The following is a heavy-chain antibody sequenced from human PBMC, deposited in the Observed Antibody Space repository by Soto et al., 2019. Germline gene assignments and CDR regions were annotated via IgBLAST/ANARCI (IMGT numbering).Heavy chain of an antibody. Sequence: GGSLRLSCAASGFIFSSYSMNWVRQAPGKGLEWVSSISSDSYYIYYADSVKGRFTISRDNAKNSLYLQMNSLRAEDTAVYYCARAPDILTGSEFWGQGALVTVSS. CDR3: ARAPDILTGSEF. CDR2: ISSDSYYI. CDR1: GFIFSSYS. V-gene: IGHV3-21*01. D-gene: IGHD3-9*01. J-gene: IGHJ4*02.